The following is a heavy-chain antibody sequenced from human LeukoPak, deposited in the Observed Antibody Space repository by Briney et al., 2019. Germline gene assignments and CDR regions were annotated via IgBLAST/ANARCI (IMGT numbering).Heavy chain of an antibody. V-gene: IGHV1-2*02. D-gene: IGHD5-18*01. Sequence: ASVKVSCKASGYTFTGYYMHWVRQAPGQGLELMGWINPNSGGINYAQKFQGRVTMTRDTPISTAYMELSRLRSDDTAVYYCARGDTSMLPGYYGMDVWGQGTTVTVSS. J-gene: IGHJ6*02. CDR1: GYTFTGYY. CDR2: INPNSGGI. CDR3: ARGDTSMLPGYYGMDV.